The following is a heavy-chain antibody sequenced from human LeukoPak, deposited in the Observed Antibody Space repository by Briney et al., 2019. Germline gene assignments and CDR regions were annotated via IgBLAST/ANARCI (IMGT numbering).Heavy chain of an antibody. CDR2: ISSSSSYI. D-gene: IGHD3-10*01. CDR3: ARDPMVRGVIITYFGQPDVAIRPNYGMDV. J-gene: IGHJ6*02. Sequence: GGSLRLSCAASGFTFSSHSMNWVRQAPGKGLEWVSSISSSSSYIYYAASVKGRFTISRDNDKNSLYLQMNSLRAEDTAVYYCARDPMVRGVIITYFGQPDVAIRPNYGMDVWGQGTTVTVSS. V-gene: IGHV3-21*01. CDR1: GFTFSSHS.